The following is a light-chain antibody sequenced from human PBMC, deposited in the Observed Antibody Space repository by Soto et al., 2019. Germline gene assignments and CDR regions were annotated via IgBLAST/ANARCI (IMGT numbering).Light chain of an antibody. V-gene: IGLV2-18*02. Sequence: QSVLTQPPSVSGSPGQSVTISCTGTSSDVGSYNRVSWSQQPPGTAPKVMIYDISNRPSGVPDRFSGSKSGDTASLTISGLQAEYECDYSCSSYTSSSTYVFGTGTKLTV. J-gene: IGLJ1*01. CDR1: SSDVGSYNR. CDR2: DIS. CDR3: SSYTSSSTYV.